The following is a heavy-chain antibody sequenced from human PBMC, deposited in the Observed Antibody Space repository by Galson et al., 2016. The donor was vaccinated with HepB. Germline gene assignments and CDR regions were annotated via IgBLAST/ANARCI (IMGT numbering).Heavy chain of an antibody. J-gene: IGHJ4*02. CDR3: AAGYNWDY. CDR1: GGSLSTFF. Sequence: ETLSLTCSVSGGSLSTFFWSWFRQAPGKGLEWIGYVHYSGSTNYNPSLKSRVTISGDTSKNQFSLKLSSVTAADTAVYYCAAGYNWDYWGQGALVTVSS. D-gene: IGHD1-20*01. V-gene: IGHV4-59*01. CDR2: VHYSGST.